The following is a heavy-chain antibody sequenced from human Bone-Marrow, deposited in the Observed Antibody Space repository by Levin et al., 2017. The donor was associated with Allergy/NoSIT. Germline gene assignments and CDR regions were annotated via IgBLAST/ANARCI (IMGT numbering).Heavy chain of an antibody. V-gene: IGHV4-4*02. CDR1: GGSIISSSW. CDR2: MYHSGNR. CDR3: ARRTYGGSPGLDS. J-gene: IGHJ4*02. Sequence: SETLSLTCAVSGGSIISSSWWTWVRQSPGKGLEWLGEMYHSGNRYYNVSLKSRVTISIDTSRNQFSLRLTSVTAADTAVYYCARRTYGGSPGLDSWGQGSLVTVSS. D-gene: IGHD6-25*01.